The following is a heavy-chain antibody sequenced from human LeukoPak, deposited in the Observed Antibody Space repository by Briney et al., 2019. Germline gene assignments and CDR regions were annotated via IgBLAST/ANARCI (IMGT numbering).Heavy chain of an antibody. CDR2: ISWNSGSI. CDR1: GFTFDDYA. J-gene: IGHJ4*02. CDR3: AKVQQNTQGVFDY. Sequence: QTGRSLRLSCAASGFTFDDYAMHWVRQAPGKGLEWVSGISWNSGSIGYADSVKGRFTISRDNAKNSLYLQMNSLRAEDTALYYCAKVQQNTQGVFDYWGQGTLVTVSS. D-gene: IGHD2-8*01. V-gene: IGHV3-9*01.